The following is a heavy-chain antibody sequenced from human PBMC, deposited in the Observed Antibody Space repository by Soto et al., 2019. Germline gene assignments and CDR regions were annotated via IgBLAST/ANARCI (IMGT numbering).Heavy chain of an antibody. V-gene: IGHV4-31*03. CDR1: GGSISSGGYY. CDR3: ARGSEGYYYDSSGHQYFDY. J-gene: IGHJ4*02. CDR2: IYYSGST. Sequence: SETLSLTCTVSGGSISSGGYYWSWIRQHPGKGLEWIGYIYYSGSTYYNPSLKSRVTISVDTSKNQFSLKLSSVTAADTAVYYCARGSEGYYYDSSGHQYFDYWGQGTLVTVSS. D-gene: IGHD3-22*01.